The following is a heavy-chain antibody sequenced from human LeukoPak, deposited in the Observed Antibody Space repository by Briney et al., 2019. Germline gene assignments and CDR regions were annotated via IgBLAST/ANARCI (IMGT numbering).Heavy chain of an antibody. J-gene: IGHJ3*02. CDR2: ISGSGGST. D-gene: IGHD1-1*01. CDR3: ARVHDRHDAFDI. V-gene: IGHV3-23*01. CDR1: GFTFSSYA. Sequence: GGSLRLSCAASGFTFSSYAMSWVRQAPGKGLEWVSAISGSGGSTYYADSVKGRFTISRDNSKNTLYLQMNSLRAEDTAVYYCARVHDRHDAFDIWGQGTMVTVSS.